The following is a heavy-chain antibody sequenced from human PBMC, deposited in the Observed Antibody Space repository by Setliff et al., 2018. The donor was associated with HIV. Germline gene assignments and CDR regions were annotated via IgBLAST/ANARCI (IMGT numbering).Heavy chain of an antibody. J-gene: IGHJ3*02. CDR2: IRNKANRYTT. Sequence: GGSLRLSCAASGFTFSDHYMDWVRQAPGKGLEWVARIRNKANRYTTEYSASVKGRFTTSRDESKNSVYLQMNSLKTEDTAVFYCARGGSYFLIDIWGQGTMVTVSS. CDR3: ARGGSYFLIDI. D-gene: IGHD1-26*01. CDR1: GFTFSDHY. V-gene: IGHV3-72*01.